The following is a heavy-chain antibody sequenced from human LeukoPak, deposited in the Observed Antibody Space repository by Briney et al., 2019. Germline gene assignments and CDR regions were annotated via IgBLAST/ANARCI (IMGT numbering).Heavy chain of an antibody. CDR2: ISAYNGNT. J-gene: IGHJ4*02. Sequence: ASVKVSCKASGYTFSTYGISWVRQAPGQGLEWMAWISAYNGNTNYAQKFQGRVTMTTDTSTSTAYMELKSLRSDDTAVYYCARDPRKTYSSGWYSFDYWGQGTLVTVPS. CDR1: GYTFSTYG. D-gene: IGHD6-19*01. CDR3: ARDPRKTYSSGWYSFDY. V-gene: IGHV1-18*01.